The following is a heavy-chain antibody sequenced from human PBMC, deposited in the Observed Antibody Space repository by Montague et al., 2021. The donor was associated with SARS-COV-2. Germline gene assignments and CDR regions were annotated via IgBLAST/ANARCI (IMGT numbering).Heavy chain of an antibody. CDR2: INTDGTIT. Sequence: SLRLSCAASGFTFSSHWMHWVRQLPGKGLLWVSRINTDGTITNYADSVKGRFTISRDNAKNTLYLQMNSLRAEDTAVYYCARDLLEIGGMDVWGQGTTVTVSS. CDR3: ARDLLEIGGMDV. D-gene: IGHD1-1*01. J-gene: IGHJ6*02. CDR1: GFTFSSHW. V-gene: IGHV3-74*01.